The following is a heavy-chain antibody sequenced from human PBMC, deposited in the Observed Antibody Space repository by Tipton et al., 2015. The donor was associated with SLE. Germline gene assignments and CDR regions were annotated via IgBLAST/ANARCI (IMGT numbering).Heavy chain of an antibody. J-gene: IGHJ2*01. CDR3: ARGPLLDL. CDR1: GGSISSSSYY. V-gene: IGHV4-39*07. D-gene: IGHD5/OR15-5a*01. CDR2: IYYSGST. Sequence: TLSLTCTVSGGSISSSSYYWGWIRQPPGKGLEWIGSIYYSGSTYYNPPLKSRVTISVDTSKNQFSLKLSSVTAADTAVYYCARGPLLDLWGRGTLVTVSS.